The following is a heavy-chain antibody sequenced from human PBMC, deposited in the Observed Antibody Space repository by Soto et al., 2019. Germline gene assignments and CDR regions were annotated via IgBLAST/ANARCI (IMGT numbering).Heavy chain of an antibody. CDR2: IHYGGST. CDR3: ARLTYSSHWYHYY. CDR1: GGSLSTYY. D-gene: IGHD6-13*01. Sequence: QVQLQESGPGLVKPSETLSLPCTVSGGSLSTYYWSWIRRPPGQGLEWIGYIHYGGSTNYNPSLQSRVTISVDTSKNQCSLKLSSVTAADTAVYYCARLTYSSHWYHYYWGQGTLVTVSS. J-gene: IGHJ4*02. V-gene: IGHV4-59*01.